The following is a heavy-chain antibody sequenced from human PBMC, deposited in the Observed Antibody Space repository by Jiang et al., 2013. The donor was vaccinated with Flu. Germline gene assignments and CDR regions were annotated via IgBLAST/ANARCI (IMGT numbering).Heavy chain of an antibody. Sequence: WNWIRQSPSRGLEWLGRTYYRSKWYNDYAVSVKSRITINPDTSKNQFSLQLNSVTPEDTAVYYCAREVSSSAPFDYWGQGTLVTVSS. V-gene: IGHV6-1*01. CDR2: TYYRSKWYN. J-gene: IGHJ4*02. D-gene: IGHD6-6*01. CDR3: AREVSSSAPFDY.